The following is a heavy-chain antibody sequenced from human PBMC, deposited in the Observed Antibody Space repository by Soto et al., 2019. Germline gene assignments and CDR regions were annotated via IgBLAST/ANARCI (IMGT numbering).Heavy chain of an antibody. J-gene: IGHJ3*02. CDR1: GFTFSSYA. D-gene: IGHD2-15*01. V-gene: IGHV3-21*01. CDR3: ASYCSGGSCYSIDAFDI. Sequence: GGSLRLSCAASGFTFSSYAMSWVRQAPGKGLEWVSAISSSGSYIYYADSVKGRFTISRDNAKNSLYLQMNSLRAEDTAVHYCASYCSGGSCYSIDAFDIWGQRTMVTVSS. CDR2: ISSSGSYI.